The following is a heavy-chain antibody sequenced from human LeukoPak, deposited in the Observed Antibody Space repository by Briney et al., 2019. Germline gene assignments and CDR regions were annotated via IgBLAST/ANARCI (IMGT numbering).Heavy chain of an antibody. J-gene: IGHJ4*02. CDR2: INHSGST. D-gene: IGHD2/OR15-2a*01. Sequence: PSETLSLTCAVYGGSFSGYYWNWIRQPPGKGLEWIGEINHSGSTYYNPSLKSRITISVDTSKNRLSLKLSSVSAADTAVYYCARKTAKGAFLDYWGQGTLVTVSS. CDR3: ARKTAKGAFLDY. V-gene: IGHV4-34*01. CDR1: GGSFSGYY.